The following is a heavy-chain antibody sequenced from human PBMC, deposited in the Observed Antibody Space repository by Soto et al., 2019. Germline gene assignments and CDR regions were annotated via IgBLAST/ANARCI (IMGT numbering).Heavy chain of an antibody. CDR3: ARLYKAASGGPEY. J-gene: IGHJ4*02. V-gene: IGHV5-51*01. CDR1: GYSFTSYW. CDR2: IYPGDSDT. D-gene: IGHD6-13*01. Sequence: GESLKISCKGSGYSFTSYWIGWVRQMPGKGLEWMGIIYPGDSDTRYSPSFQGQITISADKSISTAYLKWRSLKASDIAIYYCARLYKAASGGPEYWGQGTQVTVSS.